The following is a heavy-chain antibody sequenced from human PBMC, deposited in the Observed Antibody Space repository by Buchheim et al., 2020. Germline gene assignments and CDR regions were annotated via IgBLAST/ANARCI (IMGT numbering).Heavy chain of an antibody. V-gene: IGHV3-48*03. D-gene: IGHD3-22*01. CDR2: ISSSGSTI. J-gene: IGHJ6*02. CDR3: ARGSVYYDSSGHYYGMDV. Sequence: EVQLVESGGGLVQPGGSLRLSCAASGFTFSSYEMNWVRQAPGKGLEWVSYISSSGSTIYYADSVKGRFTISRDNAKNSLYLQMNNLRAEDTAVYYCARGSVYYDSSGHYYGMDVWGQGTT. CDR1: GFTFSSYE.